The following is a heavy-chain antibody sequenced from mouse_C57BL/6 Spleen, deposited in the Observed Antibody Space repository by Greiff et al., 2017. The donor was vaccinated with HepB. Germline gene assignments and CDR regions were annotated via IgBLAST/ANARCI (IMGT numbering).Heavy chain of an antibody. D-gene: IGHD1-1*01. CDR3: AKASDCSPYFDV. CDR1: GFSFTSYG. J-gene: IGHJ1*03. CDR2: IWGDGST. V-gene: IGHV2-3*01. Sequence: QVTLQVSGPGLVAPSQSLSISCTVSGFSFTSYGVSWVRQPPGKGLEWLGVIWGDGSTNYHSALLSRLIISKDNSKSQVFLILNRLQTDDTATYYCAKASDCSPYFDVWGTGTTVTVSS.